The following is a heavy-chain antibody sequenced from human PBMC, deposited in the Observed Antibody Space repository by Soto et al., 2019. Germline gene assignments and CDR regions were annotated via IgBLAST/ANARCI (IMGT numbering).Heavy chain of an antibody. Sequence: EVQLVESGGGLVQPGGSLRLSCAASGFTFSSYEMNWVRQAPGKGLEWVSYISSSGSTIYYADSVKGRFTISRDNAKNSLYLQMNSLRAEDTAVYYCATLPGGKMIVVDFDYWGQGTLVTVSS. CDR3: ATLPGGKMIVVDFDY. D-gene: IGHD3-22*01. CDR2: ISSSGSTI. J-gene: IGHJ4*02. V-gene: IGHV3-48*03. CDR1: GFTFSSYE.